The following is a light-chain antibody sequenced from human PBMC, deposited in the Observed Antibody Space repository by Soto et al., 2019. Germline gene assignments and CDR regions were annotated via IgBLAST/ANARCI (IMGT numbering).Light chain of an antibody. CDR3: QQYNNWPPLT. Sequence: EIVLTQSPGTLSLSPGERATLSCRASQSINNRYLAWYQQKPGQAPRLLIYAASSRATGIPDRFSGSGSGTDFTLTISRLEPEDFAVYYCQQYNNWPPLTFGQGTKVEIK. V-gene: IGKV3-20*01. CDR2: AAS. J-gene: IGKJ1*01. CDR1: QSINNRY.